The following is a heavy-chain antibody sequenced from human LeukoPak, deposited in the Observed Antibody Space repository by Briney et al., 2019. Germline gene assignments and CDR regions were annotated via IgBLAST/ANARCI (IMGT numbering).Heavy chain of an antibody. D-gene: IGHD6-19*01. CDR3: ARHDRSGWYLNWFDP. CDR1: GGSISSSNW. CDR2: IYYSGST. J-gene: IGHJ5*02. V-gene: IGHV4-39*01. Sequence: SETLSLTCAVSGGSISSSNWWSWVRQPPGKGLEWIGSIYYSGSTYYNPSLKSRVTISVDTSKNQFSLKLSSVTAADTAVYYCARHDRSGWYLNWFDPWGQGTLVTVSS.